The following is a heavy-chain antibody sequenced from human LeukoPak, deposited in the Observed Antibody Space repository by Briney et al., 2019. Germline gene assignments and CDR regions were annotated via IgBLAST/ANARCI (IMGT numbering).Heavy chain of an antibody. CDR1: GCTFSNYA. CDR2: LSYDGSDK. D-gene: IGHD3-22*01. J-gene: IGHJ4*02. Sequence: GGSLRLSCAASGCTFSNYAMHWVRQTPGKGLEWVAVLSYDGSDKYYADSVKGRFTISRDNSKNALYLQMNSLRAEDTAVYYCARPYYDSSGYRFDYWGQGTLVTVSS. CDR3: ARPYYDSSGYRFDY. V-gene: IGHV3-30-3*01.